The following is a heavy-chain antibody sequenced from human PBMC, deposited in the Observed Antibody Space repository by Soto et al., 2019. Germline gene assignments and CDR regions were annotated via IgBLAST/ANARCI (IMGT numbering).Heavy chain of an antibody. CDR1: GFTFSSCA. Sequence: GGSLRLSCAASGFTFSSCAMSWVRQAPGKGLEWISYISSGSSTIYYADAVKGRFTISGDNAKNSLYLQMNSLRDEDTAVYSCATVGAVAGRPFDYWGQGTLVTVSS. CDR3: ATVGAVAGRPFDY. V-gene: IGHV3-48*02. CDR2: ISSGSSTI. D-gene: IGHD6-19*01. J-gene: IGHJ4*02.